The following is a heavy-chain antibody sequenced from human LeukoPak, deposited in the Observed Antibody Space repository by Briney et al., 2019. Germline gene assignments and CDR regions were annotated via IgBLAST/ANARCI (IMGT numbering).Heavy chain of an antibody. V-gene: IGHV3-21*01. D-gene: IGHD3-10*01. Sequence: GGSLRLSCAASGFTFNTYSMNWVRQAPGKGLEWVSSISSSSNYIYYADSVKGRFTISRDNAKNSLYLQMNSLRAEDTAVYCCARVGVRGSSPVGYFDYWGQGALVTVSS. J-gene: IGHJ4*02. CDR2: ISSSSNYI. CDR1: GFTFNTYS. CDR3: ARVGVRGSSPVGYFDY.